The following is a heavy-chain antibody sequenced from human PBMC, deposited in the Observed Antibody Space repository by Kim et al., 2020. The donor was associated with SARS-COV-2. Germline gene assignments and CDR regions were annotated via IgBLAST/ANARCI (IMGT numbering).Heavy chain of an antibody. V-gene: IGHV3-15*01. CDR2: IKRKTDGGTV. CDR1: GFTFNNAW. Sequence: GGSLRLSCAASGFTFNNAWMTWVRQAPGKGLEWVGRIKRKTDGGTVEYAAPVKGRFTISRDDSKNTLYLQMNSLKTEDTAVYFCTTLSPPQKWGQGTLVTVSS. J-gene: IGHJ4*02. CDR3: TTLSPPQK.